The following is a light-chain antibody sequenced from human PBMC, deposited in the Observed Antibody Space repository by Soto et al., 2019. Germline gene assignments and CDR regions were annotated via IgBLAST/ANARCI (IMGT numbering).Light chain of an antibody. V-gene: IGKV3D-15*01. Sequence: EIVLTQSPDTLSLSPGERATLSCRASQSVSSDYLVWYQQKPGQAPRLLIYGASSRATGIPDRFSGSGSGTEFTLTISSLQSEDFAVYYCQQYNNWPRTFGQGTKVDIK. CDR1: QSVSSD. J-gene: IGKJ1*01. CDR2: GAS. CDR3: QQYNNWPRT.